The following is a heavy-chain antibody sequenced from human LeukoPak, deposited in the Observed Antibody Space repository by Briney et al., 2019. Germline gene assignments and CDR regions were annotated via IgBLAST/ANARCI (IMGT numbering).Heavy chain of an antibody. CDR3: ARVIGGNYYPWFDP. CDR1: GYSISSGYY. Sequence: SETLSLTCTVSGYSISSGYYWGWIRQPPGKGLEWIGSIYHSGSTYYNPSLKSRVTISVDTSKNQFSLKLSSVTAADTAVYYCARVIGGNYYPWFDPWGQGTLVTVSS. D-gene: IGHD1-26*01. CDR2: IYHSGST. J-gene: IGHJ5*02. V-gene: IGHV4-38-2*02.